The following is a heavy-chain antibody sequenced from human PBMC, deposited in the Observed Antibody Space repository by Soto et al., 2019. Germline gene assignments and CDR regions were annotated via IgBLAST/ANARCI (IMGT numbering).Heavy chain of an antibody. CDR2: IYHSGST. J-gene: IGHJ5*02. V-gene: IGHV4-4*02. Sequence: QVQLQESGPGLVKPSGTLSLTCAVSGGSISSSNWWSWVRQPPGKGLEWIGEIYHSGSTNYNPSLKSRVTISVDKSKNQFSLKLSSVTAADTAVYYCARAPFYDFWSGYYGCWFDPWGQGTLVTISS. CDR1: GGSISSSNW. CDR3: ARAPFYDFWSGYYGCWFDP. D-gene: IGHD3-3*01.